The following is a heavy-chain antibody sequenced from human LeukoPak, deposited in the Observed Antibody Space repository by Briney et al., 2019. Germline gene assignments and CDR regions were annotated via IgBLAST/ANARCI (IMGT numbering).Heavy chain of an antibody. CDR2: INHSGST. CDR1: GGSFSGYY. Sequence: SETLSLTCAVYGGSFSGYYWSRIRQPPGKGLEWIGEINHSGSTNYNPSLKSRVTISVDTSKNQFSLKLSSVTAADTAVYYCARGMAVRGVITGRGNPYNYYYGMDVWGKGTTVTVSS. CDR3: ARGMAVRGVITGRGNPYNYYYGMDV. V-gene: IGHV4-34*01. D-gene: IGHD3-10*01. J-gene: IGHJ6*04.